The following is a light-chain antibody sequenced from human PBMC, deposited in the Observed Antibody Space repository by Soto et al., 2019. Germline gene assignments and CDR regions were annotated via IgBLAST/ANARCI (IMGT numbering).Light chain of an antibody. CDR1: QSVGSA. CDR3: QQYRNWPRLT. CDR2: GAS. J-gene: IGKJ4*01. Sequence: EIVMTQSPATLSVSPGETATLSCRASQSVGSAVAWYQHKPGQAPRLLIVGASIRAPGVPGRFSGGGSGSEFTPTISSLQSEDFSVYYCQQYRNWPRLTFGGGTTVEIK. V-gene: IGKV3-15*01.